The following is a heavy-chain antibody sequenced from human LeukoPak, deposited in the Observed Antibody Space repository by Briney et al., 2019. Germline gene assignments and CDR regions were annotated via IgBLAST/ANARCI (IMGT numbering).Heavy chain of an antibody. Sequence: SQTLSLTCTVSGGSISSGDYYWGWIRQPPGKGLEWIGYIYYSGSTYYNPSLKSRVTISVDTSKNQFSLKLSSVTAADTAVYYCARGAYDILTVDYWGQGTLVTVSS. CDR3: ARGAYDILTVDY. D-gene: IGHD3-9*01. J-gene: IGHJ4*02. CDR2: IYYSGST. V-gene: IGHV4-30-4*08. CDR1: GGSISSGDYY.